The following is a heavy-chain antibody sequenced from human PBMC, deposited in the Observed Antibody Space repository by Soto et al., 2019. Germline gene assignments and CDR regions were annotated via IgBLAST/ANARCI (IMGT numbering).Heavy chain of an antibody. CDR1: GYSFTSYD. CDR3: ARAAASLDP. J-gene: IGHJ5*02. V-gene: IGHV1-8*01. CDR2: MNPKSFNT. Sequence: ASVKVSCKASGYSFTSYDINWVRQATGQGLEWMGWMNPKSFNTGYAQKFQGRVTLTMDTSISTAYMELNNLRSEDTAVYYCARAAASLDPRGQRTLVTVSS. D-gene: IGHD6-25*01.